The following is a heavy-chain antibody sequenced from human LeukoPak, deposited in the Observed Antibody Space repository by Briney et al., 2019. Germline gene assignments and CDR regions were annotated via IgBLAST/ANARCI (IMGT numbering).Heavy chain of an antibody. CDR2: INQDGSEN. CDR1: GFTFMDHY. CDR3: TKGRSNHY. J-gene: IGHJ4*02. Sequence: GGSLRLSCVASGFTFMDHYRNWCLQAPGKGLEWVANINQDGSENYYVDSVKGRFTISRDNAKNSLYLQMNSLRAEDTAVYYCTKGRSNHYWGQGTLVTVST. D-gene: IGHD3-10*01. V-gene: IGHV3-7*01.